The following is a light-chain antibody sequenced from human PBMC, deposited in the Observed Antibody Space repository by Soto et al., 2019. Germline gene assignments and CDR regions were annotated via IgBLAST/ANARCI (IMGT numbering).Light chain of an antibody. CDR3: LQHNSYPWT. CDR2: PAS. Sequence: QMSQSPSTVSGKVEDRVTISCRASQGIRNDLGWYQQKPGKAPKRLIYPASSLQSGVSSRFSGSGSGTEFTLTISSLQPEDFATYYCLQHNSYPWTFGQGTKVAI. V-gene: IGKV1-17*01. J-gene: IGKJ1*01. CDR1: QGIRND.